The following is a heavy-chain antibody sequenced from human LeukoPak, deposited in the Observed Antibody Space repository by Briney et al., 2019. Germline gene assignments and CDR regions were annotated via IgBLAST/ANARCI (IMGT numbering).Heavy chain of an antibody. CDR3: AKEQYDYVWGSTFYYFDY. D-gene: IGHD3-16*01. V-gene: IGHV3-23*01. Sequence: GGSLRLSCAASGFTFSSYAMSWVRQAPGKGLEWVSATSGSGGSTYYADSVKGRFTISRDNSKNTLYLQMNSLRAEDTAVYYCAKEQYDYVWGSTFYYFDYWGQGTLVTVSS. CDR1: GFTFSSYA. J-gene: IGHJ4*02. CDR2: TSGSGGST.